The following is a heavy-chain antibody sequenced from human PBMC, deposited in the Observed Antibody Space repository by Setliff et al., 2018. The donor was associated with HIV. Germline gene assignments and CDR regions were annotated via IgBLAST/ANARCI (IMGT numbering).Heavy chain of an antibody. CDR1: GYSFSSYG. CDR2: MSTDNGNT. D-gene: IGHD1-20*01. Sequence: GASVKVSCKASGYSFSSYGIGWVRLAPGQGLEWMGWMSTDNGNTNYAQKVQGRVTMTTDTGTRTAYMELRSLRSDGTAMYYCARMRGGHNIREGAFDIWGQGTMVTVSS. J-gene: IGHJ3*02. V-gene: IGHV1-18*01. CDR3: ARMRGGHNIREGAFDI.